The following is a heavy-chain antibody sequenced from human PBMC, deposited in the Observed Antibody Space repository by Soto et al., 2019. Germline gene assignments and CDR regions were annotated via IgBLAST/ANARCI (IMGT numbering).Heavy chain of an antibody. CDR1: GFTFSSYG. CDR3: AKETAMVSAYYYYGMDV. J-gene: IGHJ6*02. V-gene: IGHV3-33*06. D-gene: IGHD5-18*01. CDR2: IWYDGSNK. Sequence: GGSLGLSCAASGFTFSSYGVHWVRQAPGKGLEWVAVIWYDGSNKYYADSVKGRFTISRDNSKNTLYLQMNSLRAEDTAVYYCAKETAMVSAYYYYGMDVWGQGTTVTVSS.